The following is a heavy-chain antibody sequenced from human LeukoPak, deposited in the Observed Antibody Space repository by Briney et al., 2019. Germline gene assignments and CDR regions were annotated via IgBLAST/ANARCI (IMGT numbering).Heavy chain of an antibody. CDR3: ARDPAAARQGVVY. V-gene: IGHV3-21*01. D-gene: IGHD6-6*01. Sequence: GGSLRLSCAASGFTFSSYSMNWVCQAPGKGLEWVSSVSSSSSYIYYADSVKGRFTISRDNAKNSLYLQMNSLRAEDTAVYYCARDPAAARQGVVYWGQGTLVTVSS. J-gene: IGHJ4*02. CDR2: VSSSSSYI. CDR1: GFTFSSYS.